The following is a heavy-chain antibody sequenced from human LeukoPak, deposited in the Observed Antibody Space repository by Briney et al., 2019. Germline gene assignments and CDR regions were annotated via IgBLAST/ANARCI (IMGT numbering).Heavy chain of an antibody. CDR3: VREGEYYSGDAWYDFYDY. J-gene: IGHJ4*02. V-gene: IGHV3-7*01. CDR1: GFTFSTYW. CDR2: IKTDGSEK. D-gene: IGHD2-15*01. Sequence: SGGSLRLSCAASGFTFSTYWMTWVRQAPGKGLEWVANIKTDGSEKNYVDSVKGRFTISRDNAKNSLFLQMDSLRAEDTAVYYCVREGEYYSGDAWYDFYDYWGQGSLVTVSS.